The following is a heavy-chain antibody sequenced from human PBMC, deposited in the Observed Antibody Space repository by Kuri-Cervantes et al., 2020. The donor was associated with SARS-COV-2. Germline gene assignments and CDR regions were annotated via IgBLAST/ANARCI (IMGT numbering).Heavy chain of an antibody. Sequence: ASVKVSCKVSGYALTELSMHWVRQVPGKGLEWMGGFDPEDGKTVYARKFQDRVTMTEDTSTDTAYMELSSLRFEDMAVYYCASTLDYSAYYRPFDYWGQGTLVTVSS. V-gene: IGHV1-24*01. CDR1: GYALTELS. J-gene: IGHJ4*02. CDR2: FDPEDGKT. D-gene: IGHD3-22*01. CDR3: ASTLDYSAYYRPFDY.